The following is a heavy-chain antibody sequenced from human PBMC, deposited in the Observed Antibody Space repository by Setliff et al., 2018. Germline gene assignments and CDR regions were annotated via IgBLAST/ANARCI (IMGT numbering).Heavy chain of an antibody. Sequence: PSETLSLTCAAHGGSFSDYYWTWIRQPPGKGLEWIGEINHSGSTKYSPSLESRVTISLDTSKNQFSLKLNSVTAADTAVYYCARDPVKQLVNWFDPWGQGTLVTVSS. J-gene: IGHJ5*02. CDR3: ARDPVKQLVNWFDP. V-gene: IGHV4-34*01. CDR1: GGSFSDYY. CDR2: INHSGST. D-gene: IGHD3-10*01.